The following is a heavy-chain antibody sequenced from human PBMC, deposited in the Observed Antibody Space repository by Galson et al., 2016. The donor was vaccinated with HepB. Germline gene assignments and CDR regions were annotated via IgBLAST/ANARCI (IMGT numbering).Heavy chain of an antibody. CDR3: AKEFQWLAPKYFQH. CDR2: ISGSGGNT. Sequence: SLRLSCAASGSIFTNYAMSWVRQAPGKGLEWVSSISGSGGNTYYADSVKGRFTISRDSSTNTLYLQMNSLRAEDTAVYYCAKEFQWLAPKYFQHWGQGTLVTVSS. D-gene: IGHD6-19*01. V-gene: IGHV3-23*01. CDR1: GSIFTNYA. J-gene: IGHJ1*01.